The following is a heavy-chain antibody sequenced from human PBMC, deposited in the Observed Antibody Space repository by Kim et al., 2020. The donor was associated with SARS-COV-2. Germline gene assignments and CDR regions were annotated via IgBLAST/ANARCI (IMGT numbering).Heavy chain of an antibody. J-gene: IGHJ4*02. V-gene: IGHV4-59*01. CDR3: ARASARELLDY. Sequence: TNSNPSPKSRVTISVDTSKNQFSLKLSSVTAADTAVYYCARASARELLDYWGQGTLVTVSS. CDR2: T. D-gene: IGHD1-26*01.